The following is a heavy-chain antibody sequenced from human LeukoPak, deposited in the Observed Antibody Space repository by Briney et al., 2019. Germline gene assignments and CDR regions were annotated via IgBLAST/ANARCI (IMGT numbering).Heavy chain of an antibody. CDR2: IYYSGST. J-gene: IGHJ2*01. D-gene: IGHD3-22*01. Sequence: SETLSLTCTVSGGSISSSSYYWGWIRQPPGKGLEWIGSIYYSGSTYYNPSLKSRVTISVDTSKNQFSLKLSSVTAADTAVYYCARLRYYYDSSGYYRRSPRERNWYFDLWGRGTLVTVSS. V-gene: IGHV4-39*07. CDR3: ARLRYYYDSSGYYRRSPRERNWYFDL. CDR1: GGSISSSSYY.